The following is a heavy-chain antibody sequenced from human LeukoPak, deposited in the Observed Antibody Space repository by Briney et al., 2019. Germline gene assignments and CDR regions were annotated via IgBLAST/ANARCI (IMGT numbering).Heavy chain of an antibody. Sequence: SETLSLTCTVSGGSISSYYWSWIRQPPGKGLEWIGYIYYSGSTNYNSSFKSRVTISVDKSKNQFSLKLSSVTAADTAVYYCARVSDSYGYFDYWGHGTLVTVSS. CDR3: ARVSDSYGYFDY. CDR2: IYYSGST. D-gene: IGHD5-18*01. J-gene: IGHJ4*01. CDR1: GGSISSYY. V-gene: IGHV4-59*12.